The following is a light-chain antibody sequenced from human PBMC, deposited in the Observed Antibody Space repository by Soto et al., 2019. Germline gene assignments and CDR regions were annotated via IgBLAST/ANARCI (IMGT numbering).Light chain of an antibody. CDR1: ESIRTR. V-gene: IGKV1-5*01. CDR2: DAS. J-gene: IGKJ1*01. Sequence: DIQMTQSPSTLSASIGERVTITFRASESIRTRLAWYQHKPGKAPKFLIYDASILESGVPSRFSGSGSGTEFTLTISNLQPDDFATYFCQQYNNYPRTFGQGTKVDIK. CDR3: QQYNNYPRT.